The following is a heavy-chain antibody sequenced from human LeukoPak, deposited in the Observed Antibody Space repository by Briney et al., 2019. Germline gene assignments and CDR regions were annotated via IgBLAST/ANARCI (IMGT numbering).Heavy chain of an antibody. J-gene: IGHJ6*04. V-gene: IGHV3-20*04. CDR1: GFTFSTYW. CDR2: INWNGGST. CDR3: AELGITMIGGV. Sequence: AGGSLRLSCAASGFTFSTYWMHWVRQAPGKGLEWVSGINWNGGSTGYADSVRGRFTISRDNAKNSLYLQMNSLRAEDTAVYYCAELGITMIGGVWGKGTTVTISS. D-gene: IGHD3-10*02.